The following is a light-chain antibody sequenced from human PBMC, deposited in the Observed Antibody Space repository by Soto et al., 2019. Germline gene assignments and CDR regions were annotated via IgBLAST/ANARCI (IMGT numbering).Light chain of an antibody. J-gene: IGKJ5*01. CDR3: QQYDSSPPIT. V-gene: IGKV3-20*01. CDR2: GAY. CDR1: QSVSSNY. Sequence: EIVFTQSPGTLSLSPGEIPTLSCRGSQSVSSNYLAWYQQQPGQAHRLIIYGAYSRATGIPDRFSGSGSGTDFTLTTSRLESEDFAVYYCQQYDSSPPITFGQGTRVEIK.